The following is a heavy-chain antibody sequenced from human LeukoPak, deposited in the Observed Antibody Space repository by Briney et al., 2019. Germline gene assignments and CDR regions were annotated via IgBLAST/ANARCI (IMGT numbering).Heavy chain of an antibody. CDR3: TLLKYGY. J-gene: IGHJ4*02. Sequence: GGSLRLSCEASELTFSNAWMTWVRQATGKGLEWVGRIKSKTDGGTTDYAAPVKGRFTISRDDSKNTLYLQMNSLKTEDTAVYYCTLLKYGYWGQGTLVTVSS. CDR2: IKSKTDGGTT. V-gene: IGHV3-15*01. CDR1: ELTFSNAW. D-gene: IGHD4-17*01.